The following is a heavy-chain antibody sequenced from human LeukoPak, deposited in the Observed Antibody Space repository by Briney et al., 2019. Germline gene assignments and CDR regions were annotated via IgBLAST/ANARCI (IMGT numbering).Heavy chain of an antibody. D-gene: IGHD6-13*01. J-gene: IGHJ4*02. Sequence: GGSLRLSCAASGFTFSSYSMNWVRQAPGKGLEWVSSISSSSSYIYYADSVKGRFTISRDNAKNSLYLQMNSLRAEDTAVYYCARGIPRRGAAVGLDYWGQGTLVTVSS. CDR1: GFTFSSYS. CDR2: ISSSSSYI. CDR3: ARGIPRRGAAVGLDY. V-gene: IGHV3-21*01.